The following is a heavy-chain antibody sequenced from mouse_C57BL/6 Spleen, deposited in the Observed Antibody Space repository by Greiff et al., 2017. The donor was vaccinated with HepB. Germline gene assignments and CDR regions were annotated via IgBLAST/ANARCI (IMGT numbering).Heavy chain of an antibody. Sequence: VQLQQPGAELVKPGASVKLSCKASGYTFTSYWMQWVKQRPGQGLEWIGEIDPSDSYTNYNQKFKGKATLTVDTSSSTAYMQLSSLTSEDSAVYYCARYGRQLRLGAMDYWGQGTSVTVSS. CDR2: IDPSDSYT. V-gene: IGHV1-50*01. J-gene: IGHJ4*01. CDR3: ARYGRQLRLGAMDY. D-gene: IGHD3-2*02. CDR1: GYTFTSYW.